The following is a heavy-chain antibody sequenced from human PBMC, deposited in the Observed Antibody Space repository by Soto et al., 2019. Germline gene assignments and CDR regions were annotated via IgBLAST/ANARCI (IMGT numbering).Heavy chain of an antibody. J-gene: IGHJ3*01. CDR2: IYWSGDE. Sequence: SGPTLVNPTQTLTLTCSFSGFSLTTSGVGVGWIRQPPGKALEWLAHIYWSGDEHYRPSLESRLSITKDASKNQVVLTMTNMDPVDTATYYCARGIATRPVFAFDVWGQGTMVTVSS. D-gene: IGHD6-6*01. CDR3: ARGIATRPVFAFDV. CDR1: GFSLTTSGVG. V-gene: IGHV2-5*01.